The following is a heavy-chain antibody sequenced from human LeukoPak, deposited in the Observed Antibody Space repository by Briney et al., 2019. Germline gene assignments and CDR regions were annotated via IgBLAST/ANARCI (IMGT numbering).Heavy chain of an antibody. CDR1: GFTFTSYS. D-gene: IGHD3-22*01. CDR2: ISGGGGST. Sequence: PGGSLRLSCAASGFTFTSYSMNWVRQAPGKGLEWVSTISGGGGSTYYADSVKGRFTISRDNSRNTLYLQVNSLRAEDTAVYYCARDSSGYEFWGQGTLVTVSS. CDR3: ARDSSGYEF. J-gene: IGHJ4*02. V-gene: IGHV3-23*01.